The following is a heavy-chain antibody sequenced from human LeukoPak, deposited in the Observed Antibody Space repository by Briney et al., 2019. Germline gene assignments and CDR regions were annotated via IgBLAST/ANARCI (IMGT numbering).Heavy chain of an antibody. CDR3: VRDPSGHGMDV. D-gene: IGHD6-19*01. CDR1: GFTFSSYD. J-gene: IGHJ6*02. CDR2: IGTAGDT. V-gene: IGHV3-13*01. Sequence: GGSLRLSCAASGFTFSSYDMHWVRQPTGKGLEWVSAIGTAGDTHYPGSVKGRFTISRENAKNSLYLQMNSLRAGDTAVYYCVRDPSGHGMDVWGQGTTDTVFS.